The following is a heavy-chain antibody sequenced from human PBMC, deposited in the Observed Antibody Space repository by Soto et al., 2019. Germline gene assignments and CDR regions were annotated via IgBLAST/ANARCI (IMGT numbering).Heavy chain of an antibody. J-gene: IGHJ6*03. CDR2: FYYSGST. D-gene: IGHD5-12*01. CDR1: GGSFRSYY. CDR3: ARISVASRYMDV. V-gene: IGHV4-39*01. Sequence: SETLSLTCAVYGGSFRSYYWGWIRQSPGKGLEWIGSFYYSGSTYYSPSLKSRVTISGDTSKKQISLRLSSVTAADTAVYYCARISVASRYMDVWGKGSTVTVSS.